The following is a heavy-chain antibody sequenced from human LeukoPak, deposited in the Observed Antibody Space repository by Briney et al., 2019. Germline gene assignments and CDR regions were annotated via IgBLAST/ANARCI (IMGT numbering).Heavy chain of an antibody. CDR3: AKDRGGSQVFDY. CDR2: IASDGSST. Sequence: GGSLRLSCAASGFTFSSYWMNWVRQAPGKGLVWVSRIASDGSSTTYADSVKGRFSISRDNAKNTLYLQMNSLRVEDTAVYYCAKDRGGSQVFDYWGQGTLVTVSS. D-gene: IGHD5-12*01. CDR1: GFTFSSYW. J-gene: IGHJ4*02. V-gene: IGHV3-74*01.